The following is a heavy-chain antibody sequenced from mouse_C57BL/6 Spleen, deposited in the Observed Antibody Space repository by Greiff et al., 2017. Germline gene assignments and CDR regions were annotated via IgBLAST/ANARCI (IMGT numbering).Heavy chain of an antibody. Sequence: QVQLQQSGAELVKPGASVKMSCKASGYTFTSYWITWVKQRPGQGLEWIGDIYPGSGSTNYNEKFKSKATLTVDTSSSTAYMQLSSLTSEDSAVSYYAAYYDCDRYYFDYWGQGTTLTVSS. V-gene: IGHV1-55*01. CDR1: GYTFTSYW. D-gene: IGHD2-4*01. CDR2: IYPGSGST. J-gene: IGHJ2*01. CDR3: AAYYDCDRYYFDY.